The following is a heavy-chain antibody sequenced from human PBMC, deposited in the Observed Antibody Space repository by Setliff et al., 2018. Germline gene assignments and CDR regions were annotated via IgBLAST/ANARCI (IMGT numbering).Heavy chain of an antibody. D-gene: IGHD3-10*01. CDR3: ARGHYHYHSVLYGGEFYYYYMDV. J-gene: IGHJ6*02. Sequence: SVKVSCKASGGTFDNYGISWVRQAPGQGLEWMGGIIPIFGARNYAQKFQDRVTIAADESTSSAYMELSSLRSEDTAVYYCARGHYHYHSVLYGGEFYYYYMDVWGPGTTVTVSS. CDR1: GGTFDNYG. V-gene: IGHV1-69*13. CDR2: IIPIFGAR.